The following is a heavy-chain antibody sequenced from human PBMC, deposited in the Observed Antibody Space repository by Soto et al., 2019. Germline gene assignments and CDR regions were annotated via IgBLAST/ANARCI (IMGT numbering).Heavy chain of an antibody. CDR1: GGSFSGYY. Sequence: SETLSLTCAVYGGSFSGYYWSWIRQPPGKGLEWIGEINHSGSTNYNPSLKSRVTISVDTSKNQFSLKLSSVTAADTAVYYCARARSRSIVANDYWGQGTLVTVSS. D-gene: IGHD1-26*01. CDR2: INHSGST. V-gene: IGHV4-34*01. CDR3: ARARSRSIVANDY. J-gene: IGHJ4*02.